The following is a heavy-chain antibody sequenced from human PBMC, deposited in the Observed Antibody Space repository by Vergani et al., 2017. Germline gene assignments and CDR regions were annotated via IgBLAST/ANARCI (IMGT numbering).Heavy chain of an antibody. Sequence: EVQLLESGGGLVQPGGSLRLSCAASGFTFSSYAMSWVRQAPGKGLEWVSAISGSGGSTYYAASVKGRFTISRDNSKNTLYLQMNSLRAEDTAVYYCAKPYDYVWGSPYYFDYWGQGTLVTVSS. CDR2: ISGSGGST. CDR1: GFTFSSYA. V-gene: IGHV3-23*01. J-gene: IGHJ4*02. CDR3: AKPYDYVWGSPYYFDY. D-gene: IGHD3-16*01.